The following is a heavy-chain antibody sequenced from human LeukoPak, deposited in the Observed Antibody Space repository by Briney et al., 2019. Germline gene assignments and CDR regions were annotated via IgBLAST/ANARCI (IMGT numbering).Heavy chain of an antibody. J-gene: IGHJ6*03. V-gene: IGHV3-53*01. CDR3: ARAGELRYMDV. D-gene: IGHD3-16*01. CDR2: IYSGGST. CDR1: GFTVSSNY. Sequence: PGGSLRLSCAASGFTVSSNYMSWVRQAPGKGLEWVSVIYSGGSTHYTDSVKGRFTISRDNSKNTLYLQMDSLRADDTAIYYCARAGELRYMDVWGKGTAVTVSS.